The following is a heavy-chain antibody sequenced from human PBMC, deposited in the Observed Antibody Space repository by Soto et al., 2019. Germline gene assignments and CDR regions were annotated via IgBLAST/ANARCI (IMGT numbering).Heavy chain of an antibody. Sequence: EVQLVESGGGLVQPGRSLRLSCAASGFTFDDYAMHWVRQAPGKGLEWVSGISWNSGSIGYADSVKGRFTISRDNAKNSLYLQMNSLRAEDTALYYCARGAPKVRLRPYYFDYWGQGTLVTVSS. V-gene: IGHV3-9*01. J-gene: IGHJ4*02. CDR2: ISWNSGSI. CDR3: ARGAPKVRLRPYYFDY. CDR1: GFTFDDYA. D-gene: IGHD5-12*01.